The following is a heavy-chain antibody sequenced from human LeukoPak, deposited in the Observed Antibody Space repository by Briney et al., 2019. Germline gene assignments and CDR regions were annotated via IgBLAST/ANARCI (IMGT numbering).Heavy chain of an antibody. D-gene: IGHD6-19*01. CDR1: GYTLTELS. CDR3: ATDLVAGMWFDP. Sequence: ASVKVSCKVSGYTLTELSMHWVRQAPGKGLEWMGGFDPEDGETIYAQKFQGRVTMTEDTSTDTAYMELSCLRSEDTAVYYCATDLVAGMWFDPWGQGTLVTVSS. CDR2: FDPEDGET. J-gene: IGHJ5*02. V-gene: IGHV1-24*01.